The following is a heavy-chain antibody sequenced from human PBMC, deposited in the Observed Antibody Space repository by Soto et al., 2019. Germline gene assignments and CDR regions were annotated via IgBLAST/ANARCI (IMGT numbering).Heavy chain of an antibody. V-gene: IGHV3-23*01. CDR3: ATKPLLPGPFGY. CDR2: ISGSGDRT. J-gene: IGHJ4*02. CDR1: GLNFSSYA. D-gene: IGHD3-22*01. Sequence: EVQLLESGGDLVQPGGSLRLSCAASGLNFSSYAMSWVRQAPGKGLEWVSGISGSGDRTDYADSVKGRFTISRDNSKSTLSLQMSSLRADDTAVYYCATKPLLPGPFGYWGQGTLVTVSS.